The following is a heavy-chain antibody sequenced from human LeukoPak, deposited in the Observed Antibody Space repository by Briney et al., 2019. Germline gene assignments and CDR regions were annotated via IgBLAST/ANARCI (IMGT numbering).Heavy chain of an antibody. CDR2: IYTSGST. CDR1: GGSISSGSYY. Sequence: ASETLSLTCTVSGGSISSGSYYWSWIRQPAGKGLEWIGRIYTSGSTSYNPSLKSRVTVSVDKSKNQFSLKLSSMTAADTAVYYCARGPSSSWYFDLWGRGTLVTVSS. V-gene: IGHV4-61*02. D-gene: IGHD6-13*01. CDR3: ARGPSSSWYFDL. J-gene: IGHJ2*01.